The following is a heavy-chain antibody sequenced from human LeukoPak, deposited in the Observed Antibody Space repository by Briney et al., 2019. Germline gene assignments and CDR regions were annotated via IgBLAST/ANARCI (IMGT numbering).Heavy chain of an antibody. J-gene: IGHJ4*02. CDR1: GGSFSGYY. V-gene: IGHV4-34*01. Sequence: PSETLSLTCAVYGGSFSGYYWSWIRQPPGKGLEWIGEINHSGSTNYNPSLKSRVTISVDTSKNQFSLKLSSVTAADTAVYYCASLGSYSSSWYGDYWGQGTLVTVSS. CDR3: ASLGSYSSSWYGDY. CDR2: INHSGST. D-gene: IGHD6-13*01.